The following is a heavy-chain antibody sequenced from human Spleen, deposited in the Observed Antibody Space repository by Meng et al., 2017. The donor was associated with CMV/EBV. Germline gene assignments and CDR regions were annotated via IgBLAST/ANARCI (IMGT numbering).Heavy chain of an antibody. CDR2: IYSGGST. CDR3: ARVYRGSYYYFDY. Sequence: SCAASGFTVSSNYMSWVRQAPGKGLEWVSVIYSGGSTYYADSVKGRFTISRDNSKNTLYLQMNSLRAEDTAVYYCARVYRGSYYYFDYWGQGTLVNVSS. D-gene: IGHD1-26*01. V-gene: IGHV3-53*01. J-gene: IGHJ4*02. CDR1: GFTVSSNY.